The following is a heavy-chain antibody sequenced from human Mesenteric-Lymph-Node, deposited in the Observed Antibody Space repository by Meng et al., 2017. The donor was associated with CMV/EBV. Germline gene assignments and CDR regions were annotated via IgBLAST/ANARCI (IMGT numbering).Heavy chain of an antibody. Sequence: SETLSLTCTVSGGSISSSSYYWGWIRQPPGKGLEWIGYIYYSGSTNYNPSLKSRVTISVDTSKNQFSLKLSSVTAADTAVYYCARADYGDYPHFDYWGQGTLVTVSS. J-gene: IGHJ4*02. CDR3: ARADYGDYPHFDY. D-gene: IGHD4-17*01. CDR2: IYYSGST. CDR1: GGSISSSSYY. V-gene: IGHV4-61*05.